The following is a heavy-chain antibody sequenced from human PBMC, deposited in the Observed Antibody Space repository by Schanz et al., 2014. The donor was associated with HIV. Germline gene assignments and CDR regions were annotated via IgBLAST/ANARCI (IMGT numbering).Heavy chain of an antibody. CDR1: GFTFSSYW. CDR3: ARGSWYSGGWYDDYNYYDVDV. J-gene: IGHJ6*02. Sequence: EVQLVESGGGLVQPGGSLRLSCAASGFTFSSYWMHWVRQETGKSLEWVSSITTTGDTFYPGSVKGRFTISRDNANNSLSLQMKSLRAEDTAVYFCARGSWYSGGWYDDYNYYDVDVWGQGTTVIVSS. V-gene: IGHV3-13*01. CDR2: ITTTGDT. D-gene: IGHD6-19*01.